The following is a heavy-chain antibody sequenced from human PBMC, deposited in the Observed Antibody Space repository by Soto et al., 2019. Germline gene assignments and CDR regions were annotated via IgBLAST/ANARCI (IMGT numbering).Heavy chain of an antibody. J-gene: IGHJ4*02. CDR2: TIPILAMS. V-gene: IGHV1-69*02. CDR3: AASSGSGGRAFDY. D-gene: IGHD3-10*01. Sequence: QVQLVQSGPEVKMPGSSVKVSCKASGDTFNSYTINWVRQAPGQGLQWMGRTIPILAMSNYALKFQGRVTITADKSPTTAALELSRLRSDATAVYFCAASSGSGGRAFDYWGQGTLVTVSS. CDR1: GDTFNSYT.